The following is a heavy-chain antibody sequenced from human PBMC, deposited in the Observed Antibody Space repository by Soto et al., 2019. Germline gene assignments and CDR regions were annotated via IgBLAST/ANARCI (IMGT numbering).Heavy chain of an antibody. D-gene: IGHD6-13*01. CDR2: ISYDGSNK. J-gene: IGHJ4*02. CDR1: GFTFSSYA. CDR3: AGTAAGTLHLFD. V-gene: IGHV3-30-3*01. Sequence: GGSLRLSCAASGFTFSSYAMHWVRQAPGKGLEWVAVISYDGSNKYYADSVKGRFTISRDNSKNTLYLQMNSLRAEDTAVYYCAGTAAGTLHLFDWGQGTLVTVSS.